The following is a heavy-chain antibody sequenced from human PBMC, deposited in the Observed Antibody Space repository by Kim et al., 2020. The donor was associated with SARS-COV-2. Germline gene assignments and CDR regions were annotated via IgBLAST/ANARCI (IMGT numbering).Heavy chain of an antibody. CDR1: GFTFSSYS. J-gene: IGHJ3*02. CDR2: ISTGSSTK. D-gene: IGHD3-10*01. CDR3: ARDFKTLYYYGSGSYSLDAFDI. V-gene: IGHV3-48*02. Sequence: GGSLRLSCAASGFTFSSYSMNWVRQAPGKGLEWVSYISTGSSTKYYADSVKGRFTISRDNAKNSLYLQMNSLRDEDTAVYYCARDFKTLYYYGSGSYSLDAFDIWGQGTMVTVSS.